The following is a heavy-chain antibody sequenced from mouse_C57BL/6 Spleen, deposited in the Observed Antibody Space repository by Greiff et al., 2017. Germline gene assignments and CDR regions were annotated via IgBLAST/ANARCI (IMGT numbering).Heavy chain of an antibody. V-gene: IGHV1-80*01. J-gene: IGHJ2*01. CDR1: GYAFSSYW. CDR2: IYPGDGDT. CDR3: AREPYYYGSSQYYFDY. D-gene: IGHD1-1*01. Sequence: QVQLQQSGAELVKPGASVKISCKASGYAFSSYWMNWVKQRPGKGLEWIGQIYPGDGDTNYNGKFKGKATLTADKSSSTAYMQLSSLTSEDSAVYFCAREPYYYGSSQYYFDYWGQGTTLTVSS.